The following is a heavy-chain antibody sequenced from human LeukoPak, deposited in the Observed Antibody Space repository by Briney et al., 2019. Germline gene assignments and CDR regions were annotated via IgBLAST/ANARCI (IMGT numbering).Heavy chain of an antibody. D-gene: IGHD6-13*01. CDR2: THYSGNT. CDR3: ARVGYSSSWSLYYFDY. CDR1: GDSVSSTNYY. Sequence: SETLSLTCVVSGDSVSSTNYYWGWIRQPPGKGLEWIGTTHYSGNTYYNPSLKSRVTISLDTSKNQFSLRLNSVTAADTAVYYCARVGYSSSWSLYYFDYWGQGTLVTVSS. J-gene: IGHJ4*02. V-gene: IGHV4-39*07.